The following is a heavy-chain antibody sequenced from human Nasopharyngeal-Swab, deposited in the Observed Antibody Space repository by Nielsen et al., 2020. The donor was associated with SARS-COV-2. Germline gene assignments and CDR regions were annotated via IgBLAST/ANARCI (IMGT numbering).Heavy chain of an antibody. CDR2: IYYSGST. CDR3: ASFDILTGYGAY. J-gene: IGHJ4*02. V-gene: IGHV4-39*07. Sequence: WIRQPPGKGLEWIGSIYYSGSTYYNPSLKSRVTISVDTSKNQFSLKLSSVTAADTAVYYCASFDILTGYGAYWGQGTPVTVSS. D-gene: IGHD3-9*01.